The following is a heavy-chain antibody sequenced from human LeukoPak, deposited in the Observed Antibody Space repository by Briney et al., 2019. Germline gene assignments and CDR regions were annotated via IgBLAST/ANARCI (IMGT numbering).Heavy chain of an antibody. Sequence: ASVKVSCKASGYTFTSYYMHWVRQAPGQRLEWMGWISAGNGNTKYSQNFQGRVTFISNTSATTAFMELSSLRSEDAAVYYCARDSGSGSNDYWGQGTLVTVSS. CDR1: GYTFTSYY. V-gene: IGHV1-3*01. CDR2: ISAGNGNT. J-gene: IGHJ4*02. D-gene: IGHD1-26*01. CDR3: ARDSGSGSNDY.